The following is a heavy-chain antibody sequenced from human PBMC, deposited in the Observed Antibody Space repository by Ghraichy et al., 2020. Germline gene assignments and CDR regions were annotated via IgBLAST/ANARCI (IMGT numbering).Heavy chain of an antibody. V-gene: IGHV3-7*01. CDR1: GFTFSSYW. CDR3: ARADLYYYGSGSYYFDY. J-gene: IGHJ4*02. Sequence: GGSLRLSCAASGFTFSSYWMSWVRQAPGKGLEWVANIKQDGSEKYYVDSVKGRFTISRDNAKNSLYLQMNSLRAEDTAVYYCARADLYYYGSGSYYFDYWGQGTLVTVSS. CDR2: IKQDGSEK. D-gene: IGHD3-10*01.